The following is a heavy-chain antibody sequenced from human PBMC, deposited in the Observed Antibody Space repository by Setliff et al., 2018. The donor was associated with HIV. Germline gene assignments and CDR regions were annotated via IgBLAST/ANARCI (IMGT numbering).Heavy chain of an antibody. V-gene: IGHV3-23*01. D-gene: IGHD1-26*01. CDR1: GFSFSTNA. J-gene: IGHJ4*02. CDR2: IDNTDKT. Sequence: PGGSLRLSCEASGFSFSTNAMGWGRQAPGKGLEWVSGIDNTDKTLYADSVKGRLTISRDISKNTLYLQMNGLRAEDTAIYYCVRDPIEGSPDYFDYWGQGTLVTVSS. CDR3: VRDPIEGSPDYFDY.